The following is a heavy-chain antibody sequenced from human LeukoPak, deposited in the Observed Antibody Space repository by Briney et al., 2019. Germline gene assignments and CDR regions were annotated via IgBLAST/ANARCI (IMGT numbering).Heavy chain of an antibody. D-gene: IGHD2-8*01. CDR3: ARAYIVLMVYALDY. V-gene: IGHV4-39*07. J-gene: IGHJ4*02. CDR1: GGSISSSSYY. Sequence: PSETLSLTCTVSGGSISSSSYYWGWIRQPPGKGLEWIGSIDYSGSTYYNPSLKSRVTISVDTSKNQFSLKLSSVTAADTAVYYCARAYIVLMVYALDYWGQGTLVTVSS. CDR2: IDYSGST.